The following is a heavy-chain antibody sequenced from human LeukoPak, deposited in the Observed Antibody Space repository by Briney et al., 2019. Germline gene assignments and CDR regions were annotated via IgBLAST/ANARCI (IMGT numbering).Heavy chain of an antibody. CDR1: GFTFSSYG. V-gene: IGHV3-33*06. CDR2: IWYDGSNK. J-gene: IGHJ4*02. Sequence: GGSLRLSCAASGFTFSSYGMHWVRQAPGKGREGVAVIWYDGSNKYYADSVKGRFTISRDDSKNTLYLQMNSLRAEDTAVYYCAKETNVWLRGSGSGHFDYWGQGTLVTVSS. CDR3: AKETNVWLRGSGSGHFDY. D-gene: IGHD3-10*01.